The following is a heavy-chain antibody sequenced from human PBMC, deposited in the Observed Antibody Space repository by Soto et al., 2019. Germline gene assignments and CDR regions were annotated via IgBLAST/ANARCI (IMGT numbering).Heavy chain of an antibody. J-gene: IGHJ3*02. V-gene: IGHV4-59*01. CDR2: IYYSGST. CDR1: GGYISSYY. CDR3: ERADSRTSCYGAFDI. Sequence: SETLSLTCTVFGGYISSYYCSWIRQPPGKGLEWIGYIYYSGSTNYNPSLKSRVTISVDTSKNQFSLKLSSVTAADTAVYFFERADSRTSCYGAFDIWGKGTMDPV. D-gene: IGHD2-2*01.